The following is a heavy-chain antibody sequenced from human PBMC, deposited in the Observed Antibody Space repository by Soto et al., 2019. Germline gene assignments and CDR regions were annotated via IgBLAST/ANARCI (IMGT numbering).Heavy chain of an antibody. J-gene: IGHJ4*02. D-gene: IGHD6-6*01. V-gene: IGHV4-39*01. CDR1: SASLSSSTYY. Sequence: QLQLQESGPGLVKPSETLSLTCSVSSASLSSSTYYWSWIRQPPGRGPEWIGSIYYSGNTYSKPSLKSRVSISIDTSRNQFSLKLTSVTAADTGVYYCASSSPFHYWGPGILVTVSS. CDR2: IYYSGNT. CDR3: ASSSPFHY.